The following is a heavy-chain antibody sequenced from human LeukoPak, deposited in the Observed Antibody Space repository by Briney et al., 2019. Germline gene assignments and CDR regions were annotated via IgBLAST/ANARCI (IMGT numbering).Heavy chain of an antibody. CDR3: ARSNIVVVTANHDFDY. V-gene: IGHV3-21*01. CDR2: ISSSSSYI. CDR1: GFTFSSYS. J-gene: IGHJ4*02. Sequence: GGSLRLSCAASGFTFSSYSMNWVRQAPGKGLEWVSSISSSSSYIYYADSVKGRFTISRDNSKNTLYLQMNSLRAEDTAVYYCARSNIVVVTANHDFDYWGQGTLVTVSS. D-gene: IGHD2-21*02.